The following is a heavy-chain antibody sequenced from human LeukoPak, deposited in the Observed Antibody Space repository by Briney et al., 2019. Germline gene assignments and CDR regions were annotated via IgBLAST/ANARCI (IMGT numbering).Heavy chain of an antibody. CDR3: YLWFGEVVNAFDI. Sequence: SETLSLTCTVSGGSISSSNYYWGWMRQPPGKELECIGSIYYSGSTYYNPSLKSRVTISVDTSKNQLSLKLSSVTAADTAMYYCYLWFGEVVNAFDIWGRGSMVIVSS. CDR1: GGSISSSNYY. D-gene: IGHD3-10*01. V-gene: IGHV4-39*01. J-gene: IGHJ3*02. CDR2: IYYSGST.